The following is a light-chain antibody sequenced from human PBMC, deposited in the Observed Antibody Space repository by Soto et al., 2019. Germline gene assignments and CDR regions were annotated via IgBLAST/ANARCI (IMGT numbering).Light chain of an antibody. Sequence: QLVLTQSPSASASLGASVKLTCTLSSGHSSYAIAWHQQQPEKGPRYLMKLNSDGSHSKGDGIPDRFSGSSSGAERYLTIPSLQSEDEAGYYRPTWGTGIQGGFGGGTKLTVL. CDR2: LNSDGSH. CDR1: SGHSSYA. J-gene: IGLJ2*01. V-gene: IGLV4-69*01. CDR3: PTWGTGIQGG.